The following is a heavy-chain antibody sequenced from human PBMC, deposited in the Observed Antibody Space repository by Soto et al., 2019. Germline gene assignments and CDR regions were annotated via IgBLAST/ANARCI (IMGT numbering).Heavy chain of an antibody. CDR3: ASSAYEALANCSSTSCYAKVSWFDP. Sequence: ASVKVSCKASGYTFTSYGISWVRQAPGQGLEWMGWISAYNGNTNYAQKLQGRVTMTTDTSASTAYMELSSLRSEDTAVYYCASSAYEALANCSSTSCYAKVSWFDPWGQGTLVTVSS. V-gene: IGHV1-18*01. CDR2: ISAYNGNT. CDR1: GYTFTSYG. D-gene: IGHD2-2*01. J-gene: IGHJ5*02.